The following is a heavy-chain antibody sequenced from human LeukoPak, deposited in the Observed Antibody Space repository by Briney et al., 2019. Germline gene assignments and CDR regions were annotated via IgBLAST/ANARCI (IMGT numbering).Heavy chain of an antibody. Sequence: PGGSLRLSCAASGFTFSSYSMNWARQAPGKGLEWVSYISSSSTIYYADSVKGRFTISRDNAQNSLYLQMNSLRDEDTAVYYCAKYGSGSYYNYWGQGTLVTVSS. CDR1: GFTFSSYS. D-gene: IGHD3-10*01. CDR3: AKYGSGSYYNY. J-gene: IGHJ4*02. V-gene: IGHV3-48*02. CDR2: ISSSSTI.